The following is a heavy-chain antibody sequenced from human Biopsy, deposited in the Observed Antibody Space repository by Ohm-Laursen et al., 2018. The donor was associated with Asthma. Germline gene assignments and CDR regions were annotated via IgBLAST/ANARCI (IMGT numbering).Heavy chain of an antibody. CDR2: IYYSGTT. J-gene: IGHJ6*02. CDR1: SGSGGYMRSGNYY. V-gene: IGHV4-39*01. D-gene: IGHD6-13*01. CDR3: VRGSSSWHHGPFHYYYGLDV. Sequence: PPGILSLTCSLSSGSGGYMRSGNYYWGWIRQPPGKGLEWIGSIYYSGTTYYNPSLESRVTVSADTSKNQFSLKLTSVTAADTAVYYCVRGSSSWHHGPFHYYYGLDVWGQGTTATVSS.